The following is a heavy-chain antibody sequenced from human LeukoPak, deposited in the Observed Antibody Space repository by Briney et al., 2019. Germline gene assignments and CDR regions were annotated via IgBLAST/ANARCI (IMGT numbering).Heavy chain of an antibody. J-gene: IGHJ6*03. D-gene: IGHD4-17*01. CDR1: GGSFRGYS. Sequence: SETLSLTCAVYGGSFRGYSWTWIRQSPGKGLEWIGEINHSGSTNYNPSLKSRVTISVDTSKNQFSLKLSSVTAADTAVYYCARLGGDYVGYYYYYYMDVWGKGTTVTISS. CDR2: INHSGST. CDR3: ARLGGDYVGYYYYYYMDV. V-gene: IGHV4-34*01.